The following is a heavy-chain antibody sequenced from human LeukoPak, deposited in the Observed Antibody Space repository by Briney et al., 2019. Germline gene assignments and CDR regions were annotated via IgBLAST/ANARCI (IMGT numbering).Heavy chain of an antibody. CDR1: GFTFDDYA. CDR2: ISWNSGSI. V-gene: IGHV3-9*01. CDR3: AKWSDSSGYSANYFDY. J-gene: IGHJ4*02. Sequence: PGGSLRLSCAASGFTFDDYAMPWVRHAPGKGLEWVSGISWNSGSIGYADSVKGRFTISRDNAKNSLYLQMNSLRAEDTALYYCAKWSDSSGYSANYFDYWGQGTLVTVSS. D-gene: IGHD3-22*01.